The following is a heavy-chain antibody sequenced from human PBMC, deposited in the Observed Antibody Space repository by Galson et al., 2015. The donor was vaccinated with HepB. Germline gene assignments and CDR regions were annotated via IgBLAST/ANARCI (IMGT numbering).Heavy chain of an antibody. CDR2: ISGSGGST. Sequence: SLRLSCAASGFTFSSYAMSWVRQAPGKGLEWVSAISGSGGSTYYADSVKGRFTISRDNSKNTLYLQMNSLRAEDTAVYYCAKGERSSGWYRWRGDDAFDIWGQGTMVTVSS. V-gene: IGHV3-23*01. J-gene: IGHJ3*02. CDR3: AKGERSSGWYRWRGDDAFDI. CDR1: GFTFSSYA. D-gene: IGHD6-19*01.